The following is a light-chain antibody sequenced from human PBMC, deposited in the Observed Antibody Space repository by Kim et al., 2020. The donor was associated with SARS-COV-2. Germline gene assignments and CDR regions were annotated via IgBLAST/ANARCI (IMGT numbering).Light chain of an antibody. CDR2: YAS. CDR3: HQGSALPLT. J-gene: IGKJ4*01. Sequence: VLTQSPDFHSATPKEKVTLTCRASQDIGIGLHWYQQKPGQSPKVLIKYASQSISGVPSRFSGSGSGTEFTLTINGLEAEDAAAYYCHQGSALPLTFGGGTKVDIK. V-gene: IGKV6D-21*02. CDR1: QDIGIG.